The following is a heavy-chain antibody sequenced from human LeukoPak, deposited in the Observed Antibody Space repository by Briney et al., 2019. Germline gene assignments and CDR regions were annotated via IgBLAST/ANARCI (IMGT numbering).Heavy chain of an antibody. CDR2: IIPIFGTA. D-gene: IGHD5-18*01. CDR3: ASVGSRVRREFGYSYGYGRGQFDY. J-gene: IGHJ4*02. Sequence: ASEKVSCKASGYTFTSYGISWVRQAPGQGLEWMGGIIPIFGTANYAQKFQGRVTITADESTSTAYMELSSLRSEDTAVYYCASVGSRVRREFGYSYGYGRGQFDYWGQGTLVTVSS. V-gene: IGHV1-69*13. CDR1: GYTFTSYG.